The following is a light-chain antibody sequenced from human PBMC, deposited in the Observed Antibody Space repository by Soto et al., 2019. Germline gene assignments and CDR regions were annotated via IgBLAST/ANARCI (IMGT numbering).Light chain of an antibody. J-gene: IGKJ4*01. CDR2: LGS. CDR1: QSLLHTNAYNY. CDR3: MQALQTPLT. V-gene: IGKV2-28*01. Sequence: VMTQSPLSLSVTPGEPASISCRSSQSLLHTNAYNYLDWYLQKPGQSPQLLIYLGSNRASGVPDRVSGSGSGTDFTLKISRVEAEDVGVYYCMQALQTPLTFGGGTKVEIK.